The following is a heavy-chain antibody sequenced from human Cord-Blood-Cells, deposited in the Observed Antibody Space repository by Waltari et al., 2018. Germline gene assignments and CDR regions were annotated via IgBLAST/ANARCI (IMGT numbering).Heavy chain of an antibody. V-gene: IGHV4-39*01. J-gene: IGHJ4*02. D-gene: IGHD4-4*01. CDR2: IYYSGST. CDR3: ATVLDYSNYFDY. CDR1: GGSISSSSYY. Sequence: QLQLQESGTGLVKPSETLSLTCTVSGGSISSSSYYWGGIRQPPGKGLEWIGSIYYSGSTYYNPSLKSRVTISVDTSKNQFSLKLSSVTAADTAVYYCATVLDYSNYFDYWGQGTLVTVSS.